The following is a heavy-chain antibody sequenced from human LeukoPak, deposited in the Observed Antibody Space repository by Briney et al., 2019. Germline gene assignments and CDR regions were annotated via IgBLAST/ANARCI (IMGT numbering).Heavy chain of an antibody. CDR1: GGSISSYY. Sequence: SETLSLTCTVSGGSISSYYWSWIRQPPGKRLEWIGYSYYSGSTNYNPSLKSRVTISVDTSKNQFSLKLSSVTAADTAVYYCARHGYYDSSGYYGFDYWGQGTLATVSS. D-gene: IGHD3-22*01. CDR2: SYYSGST. V-gene: IGHV4-59*08. J-gene: IGHJ4*02. CDR3: ARHGYYDSSGYYGFDY.